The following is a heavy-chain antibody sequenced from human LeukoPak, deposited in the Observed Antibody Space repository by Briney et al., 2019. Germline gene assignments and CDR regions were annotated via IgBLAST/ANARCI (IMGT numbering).Heavy chain of an antibody. CDR3: ARERACAGTHFEH. CDR1: GGSLSTDY. D-gene: IGHD6-13*01. CDR2: NYNRGTT. V-gene: IGHV4-59*01. Sequence: SETLSLTCSVAGGSLSTDYGSWVRQPPGKGLEWIGYNYNRGTTNYNPSLKSRVTISVDRSKNQFSLSLTSVTAADTAVYYCARERACAGTHFEHWGRGILVTVSS. J-gene: IGHJ4*02.